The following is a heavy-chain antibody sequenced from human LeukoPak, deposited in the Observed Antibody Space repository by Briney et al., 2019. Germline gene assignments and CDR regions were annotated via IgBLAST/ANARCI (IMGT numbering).Heavy chain of an antibody. D-gene: IGHD3-22*01. CDR1: GYTFTGYY. CDR2: INPNSGGT. J-gene: IGHJ4*02. Sequence: ASVKVSCKASGYTFTGYYMHWVRQAPGQGLEWMGWINPNSGGTNYAQKFQGRVTMTRDTSISTAYMELSRLRSDDTAVYYCARDPYYYDSSGYYSWGQGTLVTVSS. CDR3: ARDPYYYDSSGYYS. V-gene: IGHV1-2*02.